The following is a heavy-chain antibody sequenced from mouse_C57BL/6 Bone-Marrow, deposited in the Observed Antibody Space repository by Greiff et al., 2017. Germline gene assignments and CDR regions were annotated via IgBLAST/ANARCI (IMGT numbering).Heavy chain of an antibody. CDR1: GFTFSSYG. Sequence: EVQLVESGGDLVKPGGSLKLSCAASGFTFSSYGMSWVRQTPDKRLEWVATISSGGSYTYYPDSVKGRFTISRDNAKNTLYLQMSSLKSEDTAMYYCARPYCGRYFDVWGTGTTVTVSS. J-gene: IGHJ1*03. D-gene: IGHD1-2*01. CDR3: ARPYCGRYFDV. V-gene: IGHV5-6*01. CDR2: ISSGGSYT.